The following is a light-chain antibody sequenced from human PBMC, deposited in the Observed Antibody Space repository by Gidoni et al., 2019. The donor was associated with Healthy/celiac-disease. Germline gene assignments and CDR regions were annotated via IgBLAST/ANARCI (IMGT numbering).Light chain of an antibody. Sequence: SSELTQDPAVSVALGQTVRITCQGDSPRRYYASWYQQKPGQAPVIVIYGKNNRPSGIPDRFSGSSSGNTASLTITGAQAEDEADYYCNSRDSSGNLVVFGGGTKLTVL. CDR2: GKN. J-gene: IGLJ2*01. CDR3: NSRDSSGNLVV. CDR1: SPRRYY. V-gene: IGLV3-19*01.